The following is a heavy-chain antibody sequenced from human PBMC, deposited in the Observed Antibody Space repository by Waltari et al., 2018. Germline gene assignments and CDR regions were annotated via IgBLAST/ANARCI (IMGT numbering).Heavy chain of an antibody. CDR1: VFTFSSYS. Sequence: EVQLVESGGGLVQPGGSLRLSCVAFVFTFSSYSMNWVRQAPGKGLEWVSYISSSSTINYADSVKGRFTISRDSPKNSLYLQMNSLRAEDAAVYYCARGMVGAAYFDCWGQGALVSVSS. V-gene: IGHV3-48*04. D-gene: IGHD1-26*01. CDR2: ISSSSTI. J-gene: IGHJ4*02. CDR3: ARGMVGAAYFDC.